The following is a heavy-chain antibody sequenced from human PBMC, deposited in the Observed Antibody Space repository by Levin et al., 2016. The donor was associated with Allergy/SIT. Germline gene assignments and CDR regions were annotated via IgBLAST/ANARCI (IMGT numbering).Heavy chain of an antibody. Sequence: WIRQPPGKGLEWIGYIYYSGSTNYNPSLKSRVTISVDTSKNQFSLKLSSVTAADTAVYYCARADGLYSSAYYFDYWGQGTLVTVSS. V-gene: IGHV4-59*01. CDR2: IYYSGST. J-gene: IGHJ4*02. D-gene: IGHD6-25*01. CDR3: ARADGLYSSAYYFDY.